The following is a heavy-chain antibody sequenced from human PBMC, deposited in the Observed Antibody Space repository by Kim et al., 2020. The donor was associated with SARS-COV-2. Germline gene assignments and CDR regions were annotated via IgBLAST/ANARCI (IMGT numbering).Heavy chain of an antibody. D-gene: IGHD2-15*01. CDR3: ARDPGGTCSGGSCWAHYFDD. Sequence: GGSLRLSCAASGFTFSSYAMHWVRQAPGKGLEWVAVISYDGSNKYYADSVKGRFTISRDNSKNTLYLQMNSLRAEDTAVYYCARDPGGTCSGGSCWAHYFDDWGQGTLVTVSS. CDR2: ISYDGSNK. CDR1: GFTFSSYA. J-gene: IGHJ4*02. V-gene: IGHV3-30*04.